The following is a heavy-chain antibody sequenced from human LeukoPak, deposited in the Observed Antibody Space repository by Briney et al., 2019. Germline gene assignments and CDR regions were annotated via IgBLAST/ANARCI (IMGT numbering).Heavy chain of an antibody. J-gene: IGHJ4*02. CDR2: ISTSSDTI. D-gene: IGHD6-13*01. Sequence: GGSLRLSCAASGFTFSTYSMNWVRQAPGKGLEWISYISTSSDTIYYADSVKGRFTISRDNVKNSLYLQMNSLRDEDTAVYYCARDMFTNTWYVLDYWGQGTLVTVSS. CDR1: GFTFSTYS. V-gene: IGHV3-48*02. CDR3: ARDMFTNTWYVLDY.